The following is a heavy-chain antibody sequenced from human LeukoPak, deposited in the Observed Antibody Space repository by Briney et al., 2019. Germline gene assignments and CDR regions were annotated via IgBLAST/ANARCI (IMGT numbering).Heavy chain of an antibody. Sequence: GGSLRLSCAASGFTFSTFSMSWVRQAPGKGLEWVANIKPDGCEKYYVDSVKGRFTISRDNDKKSLYLQMNSLRAEDTALYYCAKVGMATIKGLAHSPPYFQHWGQGTLVTVSS. J-gene: IGHJ1*01. CDR3: AKVGMATIKGLAHSPPYFQH. D-gene: IGHD5-24*01. V-gene: IGHV3-7*03. CDR1: GFTFSTFS. CDR2: IKPDGCEK.